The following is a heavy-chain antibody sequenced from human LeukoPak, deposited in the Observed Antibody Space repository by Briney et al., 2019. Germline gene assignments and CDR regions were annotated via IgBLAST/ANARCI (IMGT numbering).Heavy chain of an antibody. J-gene: IGHJ6*03. Sequence: GASVKVSCKASGYTFTSYGISWVRQAPGQGLEWMGWISAYNGNTNYAQKLQGRVTMTTDTSTSTAHMELRSLRSDDTAVYYCARDVADMVRGARLYYYYYMDVWGKGTTVTVSS. CDR2: ISAYNGNT. CDR3: ARDVADMVRGARLYYYYYMDV. D-gene: IGHD3-10*01. CDR1: GYTFTSYG. V-gene: IGHV1-18*01.